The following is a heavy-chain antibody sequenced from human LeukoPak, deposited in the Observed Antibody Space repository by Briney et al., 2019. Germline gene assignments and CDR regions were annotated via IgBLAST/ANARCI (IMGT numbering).Heavy chain of an antibody. V-gene: IGHV4-34*01. J-gene: IGHJ4*02. D-gene: IGHD2-2*01. CDR3: GGGRGNTRRIFDY. CDR2: INHSGST. Sequence: PSETLSLTCAVYGGSFSGYYWSWIRQPPGKGLEWIGEINHSGSTNYNPSLKSRVTISVDTSKNQFSLKLSSVTAADTAVYYCGGGRGNTRRIFDYWGQGTLVTVSS. CDR1: GGSFSGYY.